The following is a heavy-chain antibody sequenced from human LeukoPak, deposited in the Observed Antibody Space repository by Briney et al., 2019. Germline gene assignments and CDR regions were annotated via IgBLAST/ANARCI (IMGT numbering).Heavy chain of an antibody. J-gene: IGHJ4*02. Sequence: GGSLRLSCAASGFTFSSYAMSWVRQAPGKGLEWVAAISGSGGDTYYADSVKGRFTISRDNSKNTLYLQMNSLRAEDTAVYYCAKDRVVRGVMGAGGYWGQGTLVTVSS. CDR3: AKDRVVRGVMGAGGY. V-gene: IGHV3-23*01. CDR1: GFTFSSYA. D-gene: IGHD3-10*01. CDR2: ISGSGGDT.